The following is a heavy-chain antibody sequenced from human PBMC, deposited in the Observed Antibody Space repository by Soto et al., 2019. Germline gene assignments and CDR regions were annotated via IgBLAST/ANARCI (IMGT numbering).Heavy chain of an antibody. V-gene: IGHV1-69*01. CDR2: INPIFGTA. Sequence: QVQPVQPGAEVKKPGSSVKVSSKASRGTFSSYAISWVRQAPGQGLEWMGGINPIFGTANYAQEFQGRVLITADESTGTTYMGRSSLRSGDTAVYYCASSPWRSCSGGSCYNGYYGRDVLGQVTTVTVSS. CDR3: ASSPWRSCSGGSCYNGYYGRDV. D-gene: IGHD2-15*01. CDR1: RGTFSSYA. J-gene: IGHJ6*01.